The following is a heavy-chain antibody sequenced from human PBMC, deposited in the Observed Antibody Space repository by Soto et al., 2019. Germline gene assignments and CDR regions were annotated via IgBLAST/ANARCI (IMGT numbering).Heavy chain of an antibody. D-gene: IGHD6-13*01. V-gene: IGHV3-23*04. Sequence: LVESGGDLVQPGGSLRLSCAASGFTFSKYAMTWARQAPGKGLEWVSAISGSGYNSYYADSVDGRFTISRDNSKNTLFLQMDSLRVEDTAVYYCANGVEGSSLYFDCWGQGTLVTVSS. CDR3: ANGVEGSSLYFDC. CDR1: GFTFSKYA. CDR2: ISGSGYNS. J-gene: IGHJ4*02.